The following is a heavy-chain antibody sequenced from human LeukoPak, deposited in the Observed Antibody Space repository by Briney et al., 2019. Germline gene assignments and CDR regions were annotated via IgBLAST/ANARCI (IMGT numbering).Heavy chain of an antibody. D-gene: IGHD3-9*01. CDR2: IYYRGST. CDR1: GFTFSTYG. CDR3: ARDYYDILTGHLTKIDY. J-gene: IGHJ4*02. V-gene: IGHV4-39*07. Sequence: PGGSLRLSCAASGFTFSTYGMTWVRQAPGKGLEWIGSIYYRGSTYYNPSLKSRVTISVDTSKNQFSLKLSSVTAADTAVYYCARDYYDILTGHLTKIDYWGQGTLVTVSS.